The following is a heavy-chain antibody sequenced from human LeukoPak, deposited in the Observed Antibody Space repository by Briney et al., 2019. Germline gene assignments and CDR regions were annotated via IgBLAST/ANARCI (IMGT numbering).Heavy chain of an antibody. CDR1: GGSISSGGYS. D-gene: IGHD3-9*01. CDR2: IYHSGST. Sequence: SETLSLTCAVSGGSISSGGYSWSWLRQPPGKGLEWIGYIYHSGSTYYNPSLKSRVTISVDRSKNQFSLKLSSVTAVDTAVYYCARGDILTGYYPYFDYWGQGTLVTVSS. V-gene: IGHV4-30-2*01. J-gene: IGHJ4*02. CDR3: ARGDILTGYYPYFDY.